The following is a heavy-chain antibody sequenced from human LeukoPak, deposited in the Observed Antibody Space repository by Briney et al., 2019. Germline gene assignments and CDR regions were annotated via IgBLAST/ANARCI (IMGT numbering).Heavy chain of an antibody. V-gene: IGHV1-46*03. CDR1: GYTFTSYY. Sequence: ASVKVSCKASGYTFTSYYMHWVRQTPGQGLAWMGIINPSGGSTSYAQKFQGRVTMTRDTSTSTVYMELSSLRSEDTAVYYCARQYQCSSTSCYGYCQQWGEGTLVTVS. D-gene: IGHD2-2*01. CDR3: ARQYQCSSTSCYGYCQQ. J-gene: IGHJ1*01. CDR2: INPSGGST.